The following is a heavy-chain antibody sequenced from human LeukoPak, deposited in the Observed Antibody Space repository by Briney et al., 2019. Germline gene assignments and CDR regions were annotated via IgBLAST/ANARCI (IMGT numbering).Heavy chain of an antibody. Sequence: KPSETLSLTCTVSDCSISSGYYWGWIRQPPGKGLEWIGSIYHNGVTFSNASLRSRLSISVDTSKNQFSLRLSSVTAADTALYYCATDIPHGSGSYSYFDYWGQGTLVTVSS. CDR3: ATDIPHGSGSYSYFDY. CDR1: DCSISSGYY. J-gene: IGHJ4*02. CDR2: IYHNGVT. V-gene: IGHV4-38-2*02. D-gene: IGHD3-10*01.